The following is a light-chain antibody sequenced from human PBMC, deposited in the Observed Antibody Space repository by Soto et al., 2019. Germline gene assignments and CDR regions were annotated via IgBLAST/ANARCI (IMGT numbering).Light chain of an antibody. CDR1: QDISNN. J-gene: IGKJ4*01. V-gene: IGKV1-33*01. Sequence: DIQMTQSPSFLSASIGDRVTITCQASQDISNNLNWYQQRPGKAPKLLIFGSSNLETGVPSTFSGRGSGTDFTFTISSLQTEDIATYSCQQYDNVPLTFGGGTKVEIK. CDR2: GSS. CDR3: QQYDNVPLT.